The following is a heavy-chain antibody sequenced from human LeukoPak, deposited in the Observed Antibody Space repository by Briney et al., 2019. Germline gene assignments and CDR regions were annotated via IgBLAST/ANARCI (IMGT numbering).Heavy chain of an antibody. D-gene: IGHD2-2*02. CDR1: GYTFTSYG. CDR3: ARDSIYQPLLYFYY. J-gene: IGHJ4*02. Sequence: ASVKVSCEASGYTFTSYGISWVRQAPGQGLEWMGWISAYNGNTNYAQKLQGRVTMTTDTSTSTAYMELRSLRSDATAVYYCARDSIYQPLLYFYYWGQGTLVTVSS. V-gene: IGHV1-18*01. CDR2: ISAYNGNT.